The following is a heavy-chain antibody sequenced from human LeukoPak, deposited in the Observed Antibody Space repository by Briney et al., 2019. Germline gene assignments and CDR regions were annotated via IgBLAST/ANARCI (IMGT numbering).Heavy chain of an antibody. V-gene: IGHV3-21*01. Sequence: PGGSLRLSCAASGFTFSDYIMNWFRQAPGKGLEWVASISRNSTYIHYADSVKGRFTISRDNARNSLFLQMSSLRAEDTAIYYCARDEDYYFDSWGQGTQVTVSS. CDR2: ISRNSTYI. CDR1: GFTFSDYI. D-gene: IGHD3/OR15-3a*01. J-gene: IGHJ4*02. CDR3: ARDEDYYFDS.